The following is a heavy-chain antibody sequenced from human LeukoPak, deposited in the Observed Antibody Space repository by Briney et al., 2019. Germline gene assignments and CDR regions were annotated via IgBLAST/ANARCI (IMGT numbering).Heavy chain of an antibody. V-gene: IGHV3-11*06. CDR2: ISSYSSYS. J-gene: IGHJ4*02. CDR3: ARAPVATMAVY. Sequence: PGGSLRLSCAVSGFTFSSYYMSWICQPPRQGLEWVSYISSYSSYSNYANPVKSRFTISRDNAKNSLYLQMNSLGAEDTAVYYCARAPVATMAVYWGQGSLVTVSS. CDR1: GFTFSSYY. D-gene: IGHD5-12*01.